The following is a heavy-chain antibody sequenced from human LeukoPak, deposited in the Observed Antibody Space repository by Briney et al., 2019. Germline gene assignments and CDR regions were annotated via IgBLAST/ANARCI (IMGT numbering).Heavy chain of an antibody. Sequence: GASVKVSCKASGYTFTSYDINWVRQATGQGLEWMGWMNPNSGNTGYAQKFQGRVNMPRNTSISTAYMELSSLRSEDAAVYYCARGFTVTANRDYWGQGTLVTVSS. CDR3: ARGFTVTANRDY. V-gene: IGHV1-8*01. J-gene: IGHJ4*02. CDR2: MNPNSGNT. D-gene: IGHD4-11*01. CDR1: GYTFTSYD.